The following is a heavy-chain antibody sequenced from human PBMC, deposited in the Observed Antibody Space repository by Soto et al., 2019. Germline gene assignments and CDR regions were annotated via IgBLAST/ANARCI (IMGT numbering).Heavy chain of an antibody. CDR1: GYTFTGYY. CDR2: INPNSGGT. CDR3: ARDSELERREALDYYYYGMDV. V-gene: IGHV1-2*04. D-gene: IGHD1-1*01. Sequence: PGPSVKVSCKASGYTFTGYYMHWVRQAPGQGPEWMGWINPNSGGTNYGQKFQGWVTMTRDTSISTAYMELSRLRSDDMAVYYCARDSELERREALDYYYYGMDVWGQGTTVTVSS. J-gene: IGHJ6*02.